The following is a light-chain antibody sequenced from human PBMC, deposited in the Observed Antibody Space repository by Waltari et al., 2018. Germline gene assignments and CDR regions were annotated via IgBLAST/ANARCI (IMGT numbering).Light chain of an antibody. CDR2: AAS. V-gene: IGKV1-9*01. CDR3: LQLNGYPRT. Sequence: DIQLTQSPSFLSASVGDRVTLTCRASQGISSNLAWYQQKPGKAPKLLIYAASTLQSGVPSRFSGSESGTEFTLTISSLQPEDFATYYCLQLNGYPRTFGQGTKVEIK. CDR1: QGISSN. J-gene: IGKJ1*01.